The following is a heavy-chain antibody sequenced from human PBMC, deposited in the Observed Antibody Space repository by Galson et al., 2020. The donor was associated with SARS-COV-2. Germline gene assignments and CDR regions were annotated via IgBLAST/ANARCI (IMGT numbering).Heavy chain of an antibody. CDR2: MYSRGST. Sequence: ETSETLSLTCTVSGGSISSYYWSWIRQPAGKGLEWIGRMYSRGSTSYNPSLRSRVTMSVDTSKSQFSLKLSSVTAADTAVYYCARDQIAAAGGYAFDIWGQGTMVTVAS. CDR3: ARDQIAAAGGYAFDI. D-gene: IGHD6-13*01. V-gene: IGHV4-4*07. J-gene: IGHJ3*02. CDR1: GGSISSYY.